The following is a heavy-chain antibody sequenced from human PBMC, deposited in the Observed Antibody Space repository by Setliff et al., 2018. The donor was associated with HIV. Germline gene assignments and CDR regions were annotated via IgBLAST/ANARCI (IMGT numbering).Heavy chain of an antibody. CDR2: MNPNSGVS. CDR3: ARGKGVGGVIITGGLDV. J-gene: IGHJ6*04. CDR1: ATFTNVD. V-gene: IGHV1-8*01. Sequence: KVSCKASATFTNVDIHWLRRATGQGLEWMGWMNPNSGVSGYGQKFQGRVTMTRDTSISTAYMELSSLTSEDTAVYYCARGKGVGGVIITGGLDVWGKGTTVTVSS. D-gene: IGHD3-10*01.